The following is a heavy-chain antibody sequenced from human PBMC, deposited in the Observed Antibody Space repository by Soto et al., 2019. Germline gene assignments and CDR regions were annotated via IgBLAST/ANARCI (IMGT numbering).Heavy chain of an antibody. J-gene: IGHJ4*02. D-gene: IGHD3-16*01. V-gene: IGHV3-30*03. Sequence: GGSLRLSCAASGFTFSNYGLHWVRQAPGKGPEWAAVISFDGSKKYYADSMKGRFTVSRDNSKNTLYLQMTSLITEDTVMYYCAIFLREADPDMITGAYWGQGTLVTVSS. CDR1: GFTFSNYG. CDR2: ISFDGSKK. CDR3: AIFLREADPDMITGAY.